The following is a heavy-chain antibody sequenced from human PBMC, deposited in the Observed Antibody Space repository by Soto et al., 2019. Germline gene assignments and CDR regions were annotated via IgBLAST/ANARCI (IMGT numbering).Heavy chain of an antibody. CDR1: GYTFTGYY. CDR2: INPNSGGT. V-gene: IGHV1-2*04. D-gene: IGHD3-22*01. CDR3: ARDREWGYYDSSGYYRYYYYYGMAV. J-gene: IGHJ6*02. Sequence: ASVKVSCKASGYTFTGYYMHWVRQAPGQGLEWMGWINPNSGGTNYAQKFQGWVTMTRDTSISTAYMELSRLRSDDTAVYYCARDREWGYYDSSGYYRYYYYYGMAVWGQGTTVTVSS.